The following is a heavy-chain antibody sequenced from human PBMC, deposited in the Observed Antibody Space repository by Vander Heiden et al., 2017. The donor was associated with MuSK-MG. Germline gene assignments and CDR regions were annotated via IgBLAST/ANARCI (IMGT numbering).Heavy chain of an antibody. V-gene: IGHV3-23*01. CDR2: ISASGGSI. J-gene: IGHJ4*01. Sequence: EVQILQSGGGLVQPGGSLRLSCAASGFPVSNDAMSWVRQAPGKGLEWISVISASGGSIFYADSVKGRFTISRDNSKNTLYLQMNSLRAEDTAVYYCAKLYGSGSYPPFDYWGHGALVSVSS. CDR1: GFPVSNDA. D-gene: IGHD3-10*01. CDR3: AKLYGSGSYPPFDY.